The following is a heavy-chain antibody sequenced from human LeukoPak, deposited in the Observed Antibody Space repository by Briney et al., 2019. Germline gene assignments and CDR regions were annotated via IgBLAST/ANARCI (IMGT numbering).Heavy chain of an antibody. CDR1: GFTFSSYA. Sequence: PGGSLRLSCAASGFTFSSYAMSWVRQAPGKGLEWVSAISGSGGSTYYADSVKGRFTISRDNSKNTLYLQMNSLRAEDTAVYYCAKALPRSIWLRGAFDIWGQGTMVTVYS. V-gene: IGHV3-23*01. D-gene: IGHD5-18*01. J-gene: IGHJ3*02. CDR2: ISGSGGST. CDR3: AKALPRSIWLRGAFDI.